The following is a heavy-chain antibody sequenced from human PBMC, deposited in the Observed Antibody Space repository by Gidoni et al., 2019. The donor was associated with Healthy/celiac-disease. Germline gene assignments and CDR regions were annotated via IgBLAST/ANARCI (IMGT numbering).Heavy chain of an antibody. J-gene: IGHJ6*02. Sequence: QVQLQQSGPGLVKPSQTLSLTCAISVDSVSRTSAAWNWIRQSPSRGLEWMGRTYYRSKWYNDYAVSVKSRITINPDTSKNQFSLQLNSVTPEDTAVYYCARDLPTPRSYYYGMDVWGQGTTVTVSS. CDR2: TYYRSKWYN. CDR1: VDSVSRTSAA. V-gene: IGHV6-1*01. CDR3: ARDLPTPRSYYYGMDV.